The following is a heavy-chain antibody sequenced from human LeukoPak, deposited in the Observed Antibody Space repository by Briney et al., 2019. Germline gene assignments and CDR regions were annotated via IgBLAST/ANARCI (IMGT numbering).Heavy chain of an antibody. CDR2: IYHSGST. V-gene: IGHV4-38-2*02. J-gene: IGHJ4*02. Sequence: SETLSLTCTVFGYSISSGYYWGWIRQPPGKGLEWIGSIYHSGSTYYNPSLKSRVTISVDTSKNQFSLKLSSVTAADTAVYYCARDVIAAAGPVYWGQGTLVTVSS. CDR3: ARDVIAAAGPVY. CDR1: GYSISSGYY. D-gene: IGHD6-13*01.